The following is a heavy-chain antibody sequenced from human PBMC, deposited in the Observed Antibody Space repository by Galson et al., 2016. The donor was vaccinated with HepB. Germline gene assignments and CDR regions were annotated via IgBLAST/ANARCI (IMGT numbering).Heavy chain of an antibody. CDR2: TYYRSKWYN. J-gene: IGHJ3*02. CDR1: GDSVSSNTAA. D-gene: IGHD2-2*01. Sequence: CAISGDSVSSNTAAWRWIRQSPSRGLEWLGRTYYRSKWYNDYAVSVKSRVTIDPDTSKHQFSLQLSPVTPDDTAIYYCSRVYCIGTNCYPPPSKGTFVIWGQETVVTVSS. CDR3: SRVYCIGTNCYPPPSKGTFVI. V-gene: IGHV6-1*01.